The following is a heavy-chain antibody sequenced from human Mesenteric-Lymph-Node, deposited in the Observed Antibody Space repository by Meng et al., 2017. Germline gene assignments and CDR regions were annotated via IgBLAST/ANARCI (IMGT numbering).Heavy chain of an antibody. V-gene: IGHV4-38-2*02. D-gene: IGHD2-15*01. CDR2: IYPGVAP. J-gene: IGHJ4*02. CDR3: ARVDCSGGSCYPYY. Sequence: SETLSLTCTVSGYSISSGHYWGWIRQPPGKGLELEWIGSIYPGVAPYYSPSLRSRVSISFDTSKNQFSLRLSSVTAADTAVYYCARVDCSGGSCYPYYWGQGTLVTVSS. CDR1: GYSISSGHY.